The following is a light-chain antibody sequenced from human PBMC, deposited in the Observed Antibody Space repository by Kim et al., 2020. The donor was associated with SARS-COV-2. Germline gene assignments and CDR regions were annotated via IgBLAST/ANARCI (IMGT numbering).Light chain of an antibody. CDR3: QQYGSSPQT. CDR2: DAS. J-gene: IGKJ4*02. V-gene: IGKV3-20*01. Sequence: EIVLTQSPGTLSLSPGERATLSCRASQSVSASSSAWYQQKPGQAPRLLISDASTRATGIPDRFSGSGSRTDFTLTISRLEPADFAVYYCQQYGSSPQTFGGGTKVDIK. CDR1: QSVSASS.